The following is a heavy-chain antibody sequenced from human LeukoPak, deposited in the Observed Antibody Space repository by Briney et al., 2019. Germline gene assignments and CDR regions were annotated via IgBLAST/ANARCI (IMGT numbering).Heavy chain of an antibody. CDR1: GGSFSSGSYY. Sequence: PSETLSLTCSVSGGSFSSGSYYWSWIRQPAGKGLEWIGRIYPSGSTNYNPSLKSRVTTSVDTSKNQFSLNLNSVTAADTAVYYCAREGTDGFDYWGQGALVTVSS. D-gene: IGHD1-1*01. CDR3: AREGTDGFDY. CDR2: IYPSGST. V-gene: IGHV4-61*02. J-gene: IGHJ4*02.